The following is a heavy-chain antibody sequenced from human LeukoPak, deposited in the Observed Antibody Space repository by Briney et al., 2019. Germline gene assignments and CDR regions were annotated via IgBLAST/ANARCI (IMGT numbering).Heavy chain of an antibody. D-gene: IGHD5-24*01. CDR2: IIPIFGTA. V-gene: IGHV1-69*13. Sequence: GAPVKVSCKASGGTFSSYAISWVRQAPGQGLEWMGGIIPIFGTANYAQKFQGRVTITADESTSTAYMELSSLRSEDTAVYYCASVVEMATIPRFDFDYWGQGTLVTVSS. CDR1: GGTFSSYA. CDR3: ASVVEMATIPRFDFDY. J-gene: IGHJ4*02.